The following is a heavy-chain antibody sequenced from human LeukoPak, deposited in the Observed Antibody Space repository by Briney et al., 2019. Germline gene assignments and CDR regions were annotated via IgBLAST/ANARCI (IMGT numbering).Heavy chain of an antibody. J-gene: IGHJ6*03. CDR3: ARVTVTTFSPTDYMDV. V-gene: IGHV3-21*01. CDR1: GFTFSSYN. D-gene: IGHD4-17*01. CDR2: ITSGSSYI. Sequence: KAGGSLRLSCAASGFTFSSYNMNWVRQAPGKGLEWVSSITSGSSYIYYADSVKGRFTISRDNSKNTLYLQMNSLRAEDTAVYYCARVTVTTFSPTDYMDVWGKGTTVTISS.